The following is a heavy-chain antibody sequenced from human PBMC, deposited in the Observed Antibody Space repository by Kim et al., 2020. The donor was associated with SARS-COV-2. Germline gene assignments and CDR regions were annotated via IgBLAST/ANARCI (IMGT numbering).Heavy chain of an antibody. D-gene: IGHD2-21*01. CDR2: IFKSGST. Sequence: SETLSPTCTVSGGSISSYSWSWIRQSPGRGLEWIGDIFKSGSTSYSPSLRGRVTVFADMSKNQFSLKLRSVTAADTAVYYCARLNDVGCGGDCYPWFGPWGPGILVTVSS. J-gene: IGHJ5*02. CDR1: GGSISSYS. V-gene: IGHV4-59*01. CDR3: ARLNDVGCGGDCYPWFGP.